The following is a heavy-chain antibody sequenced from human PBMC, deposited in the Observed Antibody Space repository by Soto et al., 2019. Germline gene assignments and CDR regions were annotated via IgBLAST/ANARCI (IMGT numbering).Heavy chain of an antibody. Sequence: GSLRLSCAASGFIFSTYTINWVRQAPGKGLEWVASISSSSRDIFYADSVKARFTISRDNANSSVDLQMNSLRVGDTAIYYCARGSWGGDGIDVWGQGPTVTVSS. V-gene: IGHV3-21*01. CDR3: ARGSWGGDGIDV. J-gene: IGHJ6*02. CDR2: ISSSSRDI. D-gene: IGHD3-16*01. CDR1: GFIFSTYT.